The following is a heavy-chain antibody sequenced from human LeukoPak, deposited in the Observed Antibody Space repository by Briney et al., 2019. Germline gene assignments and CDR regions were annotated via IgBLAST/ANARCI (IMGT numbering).Heavy chain of an antibody. J-gene: IGHJ6*03. CDR2: IRSKANSYAT. D-gene: IGHD2-2*01. CDR3: RIVVVPAAISPLRGGYMDV. CDR1: GFTFSGSA. Sequence: GGSLKLSCAASGFTFSGSAMQWVRQASGKGLEWVGRIRSKANSYATAYAASVKGRFTISRDDSKNTAYLQMNSLKTEDTAVYYCRIVVVPAAISPLRGGYMDVWGKGTTVTVSS. V-gene: IGHV3-73*01.